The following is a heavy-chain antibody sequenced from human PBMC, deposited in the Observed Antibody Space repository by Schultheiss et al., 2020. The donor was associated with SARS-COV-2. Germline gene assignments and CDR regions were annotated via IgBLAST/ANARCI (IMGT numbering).Heavy chain of an antibody. Sequence: SQTLSLTCTVSGGSISSGGYYWSWIRQHPGKGLEWIGEINHSGSTNYNPSLKSRVTISVDTSKNQFSLKLSSVTAADTAVYYCASSVVGATLGPYFDYWGQGTLVTVSS. CDR1: GGSISSGGYY. CDR3: ASSVVGATLGPYFDY. CDR2: INHSGST. V-gene: IGHV4-31*03. D-gene: IGHD1-26*01. J-gene: IGHJ4*02.